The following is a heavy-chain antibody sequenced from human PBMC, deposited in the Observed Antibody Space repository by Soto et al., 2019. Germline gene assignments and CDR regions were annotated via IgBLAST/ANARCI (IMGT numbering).Heavy chain of an antibody. J-gene: IGHJ4*02. CDR2: FDPEDGET. CDR3: ATHRSGRFLEWLPEGLLGY. V-gene: IGHV1-24*01. D-gene: IGHD3-3*01. CDR1: GYTLTDLS. Sequence: ASVKVSCKVSGYTLTDLSMQWVRQAPGKGLEWMGGFDPEDGETIYAQKFQGRVTMTEDTATDTAYMELSSLRSEDTAVYYCATHRSGRFLEWLPEGLLGYWGQGTRVTVSS.